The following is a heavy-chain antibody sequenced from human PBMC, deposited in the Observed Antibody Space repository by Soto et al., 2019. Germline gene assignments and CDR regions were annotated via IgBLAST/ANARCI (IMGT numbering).Heavy chain of an antibody. CDR2: INHSGST. J-gene: IGHJ5*02. CDR1: GGSFSGYY. CDR3: ARGEVIVVVPAPPRGPWFDP. V-gene: IGHV4-34*01. D-gene: IGHD2-2*01. Sequence: PSETLSLTCAVYGGSFSGYYWSWIRQPPGKGLEWIGEINHSGSTNYNPSLKSRVTISVDTSKNQFSLKLSSVTAADTAVYYCARGEVIVVVPAPPRGPWFDPWGQGTLVTVSS.